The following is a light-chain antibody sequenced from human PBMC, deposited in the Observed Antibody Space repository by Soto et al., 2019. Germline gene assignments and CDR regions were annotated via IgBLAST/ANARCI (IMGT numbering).Light chain of an antibody. CDR2: AAS. CDR1: QSVSWW. Sequence: DIQMTQSPSTLSASVGDRVTITCRASQSVSWWLAWYQQRPGKASKLLIYAASTLQSGVPSRFSGSGSGTDFTLTISCLQSEDFATYYCQQYYSYPRTFGQGTKVDIK. V-gene: IGKV1-5*01. J-gene: IGKJ1*01. CDR3: QQYYSYPRT.